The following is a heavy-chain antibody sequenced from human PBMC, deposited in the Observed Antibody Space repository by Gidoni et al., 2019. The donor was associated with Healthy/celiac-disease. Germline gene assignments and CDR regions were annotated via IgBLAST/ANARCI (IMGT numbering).Heavy chain of an antibody. CDR1: GFTFSGSA. V-gene: IGHV3-73*02. J-gene: IGHJ4*02. CDR2: SRSKANSYAT. D-gene: IGHD2-21*02. Sequence: EVQLVESGGGLVQPGGSLKLSCAASGFTFSGSALHWVRRASGKGLEWVGRSRSKANSYATAYAASVKGRFTISRDDSKNTAYLQMNSLKTEDTAVYYCLSDLRNWGQGTLVTVSS. CDR3: LSDLRN.